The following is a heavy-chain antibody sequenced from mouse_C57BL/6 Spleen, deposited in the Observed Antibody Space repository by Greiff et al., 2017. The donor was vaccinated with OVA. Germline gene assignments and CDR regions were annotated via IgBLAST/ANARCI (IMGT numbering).Heavy chain of an antibody. CDR2: IWRGGST. J-gene: IGHJ4*01. CDR1: GFSLTSYG. D-gene: IGHD3-1*01. Sequence: VQLQQSGPGLVQPSQCLSITCTVSGFSLTSYGVHWVRQSPGKGLEWLGVIWRGGSTDYNAAFMSSLSSTKDNSKSQVFFKMNSLQADDTAIYDCANPYPAPEDYAMDYWGQGTSVTVSS. CDR3: ANPYPAPEDYAMDY. V-gene: IGHV2-5*01.